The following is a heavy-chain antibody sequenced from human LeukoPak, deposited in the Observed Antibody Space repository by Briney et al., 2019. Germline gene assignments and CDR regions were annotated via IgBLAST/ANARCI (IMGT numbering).Heavy chain of an antibody. J-gene: IGHJ4*02. CDR1: GYSMSSAYY. D-gene: IGHD1-26*01. Sequence: SETLSLTCAVSGYSMSSAYYWGWIRQPPGKGLEWIGIIYHSGKTYYNPSLQSLVSIAIDTSKNQLSLKLSCVTAADPAVYYCARDPGVGTTSGFGYWGQGNLVSVS. CDR3: ARDPGVGTTSGFGY. V-gene: IGHV4-38-2*02. CDR2: IYHSGKT.